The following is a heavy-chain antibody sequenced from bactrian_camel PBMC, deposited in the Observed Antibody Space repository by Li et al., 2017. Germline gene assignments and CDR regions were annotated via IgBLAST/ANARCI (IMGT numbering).Heavy chain of an antibody. CDR1: GYTSGNTD. CDR3: AADSAVVPGEELLPDLNY. J-gene: IGHJ4*01. CDR2: IYTYGGST. V-gene: IGHV3S40*01. Sequence: DVQLVESGGGSVQTGGSLRLSCAASGYTSGNTDRLRCMGWFRQVPGKEREEVAIIYTYGGSTRYADFVKGQFTISQDVAKSTVYLQMNSLKPEDTAMYYCAADSAVVPGEELLPDLNYWGQGTQVTVS. D-gene: IGHD6*01.